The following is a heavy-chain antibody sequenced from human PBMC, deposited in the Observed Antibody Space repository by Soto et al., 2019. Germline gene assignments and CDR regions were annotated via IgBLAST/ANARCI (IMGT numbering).Heavy chain of an antibody. CDR1: GFTFSSYG. V-gene: IGHV3-33*01. J-gene: IGHJ4*02. CDR2: IWYDGSNK. CDR3: ARGYFDWLLGFDY. Sequence: GGSLRLSCAASGFTFSSYGMPWVRQAPGKGLEWVAVIWYDGSNKYYADSVKGRFTISRDNSKNTLYLQMNSLRAEDTAVYYCARGYFDWLLGFDYWGQGTLVTVSS. D-gene: IGHD3-9*01.